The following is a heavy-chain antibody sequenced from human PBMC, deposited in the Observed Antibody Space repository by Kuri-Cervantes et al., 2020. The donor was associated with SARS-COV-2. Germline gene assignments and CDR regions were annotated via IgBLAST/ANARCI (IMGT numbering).Heavy chain of an antibody. D-gene: IGHD3-10*01. V-gene: IGHV4-31*02. CDR1: GGSISSGGYY. CDR3: ARAQVRGVIITFFDY. J-gene: IGHJ4*02. Sequence: SCTVSGGSISSGGYYWSWIRQHPGKGLKWIGYIYYSGSTYYNPSLKSRVTISVDTSKNQFSLKLSSVTAADTAVYYCARAQVRGVIITFFDYWGQGTLVPVPS. CDR2: IYYSGST.